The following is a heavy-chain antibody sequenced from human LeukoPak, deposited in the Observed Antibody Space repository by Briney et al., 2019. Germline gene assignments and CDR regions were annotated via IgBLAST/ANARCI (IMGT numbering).Heavy chain of an antibody. V-gene: IGHV4-34*01. CDR2: INHSGST. CDR1: GGSFSGYY. Sequence: PSETLSLTCAVYGGSFSGYYWTWIRQPPGKGLEWIGEINHSGSTNYNPSLKSRVTISVDTSKNQFSLKLSSVTAADTAVYYCARPHAGYWGQGTLVTVSS. CDR3: ARPHAGY. J-gene: IGHJ4*02.